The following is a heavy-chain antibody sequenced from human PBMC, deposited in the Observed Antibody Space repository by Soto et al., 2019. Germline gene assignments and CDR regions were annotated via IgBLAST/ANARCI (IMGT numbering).Heavy chain of an antibody. CDR3: ASLSVADFDY. CDR1: RGTFSSYA. CDR2: IIPIFGTA. V-gene: IGHV1-69*13. D-gene: IGHD6-19*01. Sequence: SVKVSCKASRGTFSSYAMSWVRQAPGQGLEWMGGIIPIFGTANYAQKFQGRVTITADESTSTAYMELSTLRSEDTAVYYCASLSVADFDYWGQGTLVTVSS. J-gene: IGHJ4*02.